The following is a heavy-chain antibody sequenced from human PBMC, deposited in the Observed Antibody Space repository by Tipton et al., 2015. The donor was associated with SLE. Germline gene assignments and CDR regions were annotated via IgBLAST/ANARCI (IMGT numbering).Heavy chain of an antibody. D-gene: IGHD3-16*01. CDR2: INPNTGGA. Sequence: QSGPEVKEPGASVRVSCKPSGYTFTDYYIHWVRQAPGQGLEWMGWINPNTGGANFAQRFQGRVTMTSESSISTAYMELRRLRSDDTAVYYCARGGLSDDYQGWFDPWGQGTLVTVSS. V-gene: IGHV1-2*02. J-gene: IGHJ5*02. CDR1: GYTFTDYY. CDR3: ARGGLSDDYQGWFDP.